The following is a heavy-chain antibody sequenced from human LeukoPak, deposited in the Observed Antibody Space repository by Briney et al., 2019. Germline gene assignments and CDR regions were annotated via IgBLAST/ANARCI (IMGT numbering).Heavy chain of an antibody. V-gene: IGHV3-30*02. J-gene: IGHJ3*02. CDR1: GFTFSSYG. CDR2: IRYDGSNK. Sequence: PGGSLRLSCAASGFTFSSYGMHWVRQAPGKGLEWVAFIRYDGSNKYYADSVKGRFTISRDSSKNTLYLQMNSLRAEDTAVYYCAKDYGDYEAAFDIWGQGTMVTVSS. D-gene: IGHD4-17*01. CDR3: AKDYGDYEAAFDI.